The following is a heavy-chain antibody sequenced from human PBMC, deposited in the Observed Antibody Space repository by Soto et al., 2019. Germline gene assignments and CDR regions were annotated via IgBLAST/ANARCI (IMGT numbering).Heavy chain of an antibody. D-gene: IGHD3-22*01. J-gene: IGHJ4*02. Sequence: EVQLVESGGGLVKPGGSLRLSCAASGFTFSTYTMNWVRQAPGKGLEWVSSISSSGNYIYYADSVKGRFTISRDHANNSLYLQMNSLRAEDTAVYYCAKVNSYASSGPFDSWGQGTLVTVSS. CDR3: AKVNSYASSGPFDS. V-gene: IGHV3-21*02. CDR1: GFTFSTYT. CDR2: ISSSGNYI.